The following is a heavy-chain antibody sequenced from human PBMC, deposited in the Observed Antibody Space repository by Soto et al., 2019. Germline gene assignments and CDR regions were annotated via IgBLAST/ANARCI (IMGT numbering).Heavy chain of an antibody. CDR1: GGSMNSGGYC. Sequence: QVQLQESGPGLVKPSQTLSLTCTVSGGSMNSGGYCWNWIRQHPGEGLEWIGCISYGGTTSYNPSLQSRLTISVDTSTNQSSLTLNSVTAADTAVYYGSRGILVWGQGTLITVSS. V-gene: IGHV4-31*03. CDR3: SRGILV. J-gene: IGHJ4*02. CDR2: ISYGGTT. D-gene: IGHD2-15*01.